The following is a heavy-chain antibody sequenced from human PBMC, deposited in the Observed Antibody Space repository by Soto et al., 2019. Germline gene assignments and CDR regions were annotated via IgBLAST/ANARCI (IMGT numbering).Heavy chain of an antibody. CDR1: GFTFSTYW. V-gene: IGHV3-7*03. D-gene: IGHD3-9*01. Sequence: EVQVVESGGGLVQPGGSLRLSCETSGFTFSTYWMTWVRQAPGKGLEWVANIKQDGSEKYYVDSVKGRFTISRDNAKNSLDLHMNSLRVEDTAVYYCARVDKSAPDYWGQGTLVTVSS. CDR2: IKQDGSEK. J-gene: IGHJ4*02. CDR3: ARVDKSAPDY.